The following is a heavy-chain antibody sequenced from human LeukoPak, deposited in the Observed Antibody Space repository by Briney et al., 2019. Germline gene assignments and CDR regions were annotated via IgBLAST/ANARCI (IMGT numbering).Heavy chain of an antibody. J-gene: IGHJ4*02. CDR3: ARLGTISSSWYVFAADSYYFDY. CDR2: IYHSGST. V-gene: IGHV4-38-2*02. CDR1: GYSISSGYY. D-gene: IGHD6-13*01. Sequence: SETLSLTCTVSGYSISSGYYWGWIRQPPGKGLEWIGSIYHSGSTYYNPSLKSRVTISVDTSKNQFSLKLSSVTAADTAVYYCARLGTISSSWYVFAADSYYFDYWGQGTLVTVSS.